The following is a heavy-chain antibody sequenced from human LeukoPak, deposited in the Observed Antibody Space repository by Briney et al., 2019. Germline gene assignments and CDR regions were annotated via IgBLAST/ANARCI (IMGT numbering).Heavy chain of an antibody. D-gene: IGHD5-18*01. V-gene: IGHV1-18*01. CDR3: ARAFTSDTAMVTPAFAY. CDR1: GYTFTSYD. Sequence: ASVKVSCKASGYTFTSYDINWVRQATGQGLEWMGWMNPNSGNTNYAQKLQGRVTMTTDTSTSTAYMELRSLRSDDTAVYYCARAFTSDTAMVTPAFAYWGQGTLVTVSS. J-gene: IGHJ4*02. CDR2: MNPNSGNT.